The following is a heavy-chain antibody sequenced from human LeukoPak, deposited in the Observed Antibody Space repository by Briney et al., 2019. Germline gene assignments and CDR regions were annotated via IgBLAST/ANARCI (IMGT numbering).Heavy chain of an antibody. J-gene: IGHJ4*02. Sequence: GGSLRLSCAASGFTFSSYAMSWARQAPGKGLEWVSAISGSGGSTYYADSVKGRFTISRDNSKNTLYLQMNSLRAEDTAVYYCAKGGQWLVQNYFDYWGQGTLVTVSS. CDR2: ISGSGGST. D-gene: IGHD6-19*01. CDR1: GFTFSSYA. V-gene: IGHV3-23*01. CDR3: AKGGQWLVQNYFDY.